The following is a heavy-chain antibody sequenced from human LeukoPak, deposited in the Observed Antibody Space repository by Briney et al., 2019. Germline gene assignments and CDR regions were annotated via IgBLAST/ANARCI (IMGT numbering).Heavy chain of an antibody. V-gene: IGHV3-23*01. CDR3: AKNAWHCSGGSCYFDY. J-gene: IGHJ4*02. CDR1: GFTVSSNY. D-gene: IGHD2-15*01. Sequence: GGSLRLSCAVFGFTVSSNYMTWVRQAPGKGLQWVSTISGSGDSTDYADSVKGRFTISRDNSKNTLYLQMNSLRAEDTAIYYCAKNAWHCSGGSCYFDYWGQGTLVTVSS. CDR2: ISGSGDST.